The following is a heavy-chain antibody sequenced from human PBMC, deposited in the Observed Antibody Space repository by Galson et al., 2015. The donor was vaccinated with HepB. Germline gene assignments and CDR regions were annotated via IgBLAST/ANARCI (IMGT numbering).Heavy chain of an antibody. V-gene: IGHV4-39*01. CDR2: ISYSGST. CDR1: GDSISRRSFY. Sequence: SETRSLTCTVSGDSISRRSFYWGWIRQPPGKGLTWIGSISYSGSTYYNPTLKSRVTISVDTSKNQFSLKVRSVTAADTAIYYCARQRGSLVAAVGLDVWGQGTTVTVSS. J-gene: IGHJ6*02. CDR3: ARQRGSLVAAVGLDV. D-gene: IGHD6-19*01.